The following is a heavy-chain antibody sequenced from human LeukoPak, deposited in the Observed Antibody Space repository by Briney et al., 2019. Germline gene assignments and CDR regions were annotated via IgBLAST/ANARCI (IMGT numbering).Heavy chain of an antibody. V-gene: IGHV4-39*01. D-gene: IGHD3-10*01. CDR1: GGSLSSESSY. Sequence: SETLSLTCSVSGGSLSSESSYWAWIRQPPGKGLEWLGSVYYSGNTYYNPSLKSRVTISVDTSKDQFSLKLSSVTAADTSVYFCARLDYYYGSGSHSVGFDYWGPGTLVTVSS. J-gene: IGHJ4*02. CDR2: VYYSGNT. CDR3: ARLDYYYGSGSHSVGFDY.